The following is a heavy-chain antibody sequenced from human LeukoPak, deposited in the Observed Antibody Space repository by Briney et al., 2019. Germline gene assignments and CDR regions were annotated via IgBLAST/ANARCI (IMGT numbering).Heavy chain of an antibody. CDR1: GYTFTGYY. Sequence: ASVKVSCKASGYTFTGYYMHWVRQASGQGLEWMGWINPNSGGTNYAQKFQGRVTMTRDTSISTAYMELSRLRSDDTAVYYCASTTCSSTSCYVSWGQGTLVTVSS. CDR2: INPNSGGT. D-gene: IGHD2-2*01. CDR3: ASTTCSSTSCYVS. J-gene: IGHJ5*02. V-gene: IGHV1-2*02.